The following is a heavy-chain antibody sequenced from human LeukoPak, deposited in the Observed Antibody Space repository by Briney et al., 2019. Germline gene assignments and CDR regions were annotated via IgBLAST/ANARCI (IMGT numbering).Heavy chain of an antibody. CDR3: AAATITYYYGSGSYFPPPDFDY. D-gene: IGHD3-10*01. V-gene: IGHV1-58*02. J-gene: IGHJ4*02. CDR1: GFTFTSCA. CDR2: SVVGSGNT. Sequence: SVKVSCKPSGFTFTSCAMQWVRQARGQRLEWIGWSVVGSGNTNYAQKFQERVTITRDMSTSTAYMELSSLRSEDTAVYYCAAATITYYYGSGSYFPPPDFDYWGQGTLVTVSS.